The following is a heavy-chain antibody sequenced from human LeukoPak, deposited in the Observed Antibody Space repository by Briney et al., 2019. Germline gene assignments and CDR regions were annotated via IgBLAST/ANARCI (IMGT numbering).Heavy chain of an antibody. CDR1: GYTFTSYD. D-gene: IGHD5-24*01. V-gene: IGHV1-69*13. CDR2: IIPIFGTA. CDR3: ARDSGRWLQYSPFDY. Sequence: SVKVSCKASGYTFTSYDINWMRQAPGQGLEWMGGIIPIFGTANYAQKFQGRVTITADESTSTAYMELSSLRSEDTAVYYCARDSGRWLQYSPFDYWGQGTLVTVSS. J-gene: IGHJ4*02.